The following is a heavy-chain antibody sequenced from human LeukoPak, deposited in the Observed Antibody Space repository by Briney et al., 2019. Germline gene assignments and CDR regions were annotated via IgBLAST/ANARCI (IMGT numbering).Heavy chain of an antibody. Sequence: PGGSLRLSCAASGFTVSSNYMSWVRQAPGKGLEWVSVIYSGGSTYYADSVKGRFTISRDNSKNTLYLQMNSLRAEDTAVYYCARDMTTHDAFDIWRQGTMVTVSS. CDR3: ARDMTTHDAFDI. CDR1: GFTVSSNY. CDR2: IYSGGST. D-gene: IGHD4-11*01. V-gene: IGHV3-53*01. J-gene: IGHJ3*02.